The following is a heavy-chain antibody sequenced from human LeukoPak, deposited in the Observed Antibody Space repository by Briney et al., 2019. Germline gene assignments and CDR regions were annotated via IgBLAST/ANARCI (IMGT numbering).Heavy chain of an antibody. V-gene: IGHV3-66*01. Sequence: GRSLRLYSAASGFSVSRNYLRWIRQAPGTGLERVSVIYSGATTDYADSVKGRFTISTDSSKNTLYLQMNSLRDEDTSVYYCARGGRTDSGSYPYGMDVWVQGATVIVSS. D-gene: IGHD3-10*01. CDR2: IYSGATT. CDR1: GFSVSRNY. CDR3: ARGGRTDSGSYPYGMDV. J-gene: IGHJ6*02.